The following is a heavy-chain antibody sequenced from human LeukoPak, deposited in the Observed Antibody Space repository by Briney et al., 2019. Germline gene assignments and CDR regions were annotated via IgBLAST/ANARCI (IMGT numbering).Heavy chain of an antibody. J-gene: IGHJ4*02. CDR3: ARTVEGHFGF. Sequence: GGSLRLSCVASAFTFKTYTLNWVRQTPGKGLEWVSYISTAGNLINYADSVRGRFTISRDNAKNSLYLYMSSLTPEDTAVYYCARTVEGHFGFRGRGTLVTVSS. CDR2: ISTAGNLI. CDR1: AFTFKTYT. D-gene: IGHD5-24*01. V-gene: IGHV3-21*01.